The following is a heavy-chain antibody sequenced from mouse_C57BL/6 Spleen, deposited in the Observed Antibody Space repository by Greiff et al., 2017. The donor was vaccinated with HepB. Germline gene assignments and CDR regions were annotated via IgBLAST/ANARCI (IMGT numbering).Heavy chain of an antibody. V-gene: IGHV1-53*01. Sequence: QVQLQQPGTELVKPGASVKLSCKASGYTFTSYWMHWVKQRPGQGLEWIGNINPSNGGTTYNEKFKRKATLTVDKSSSTAYMQLSSLTSEDSAVYYCARSLITTVVATRGLAYWGQGTLVTVSA. CDR1: GYTFTSYW. CDR2: INPSNGGT. CDR3: ARSLITTVVATRGLAY. J-gene: IGHJ3*01. D-gene: IGHD1-1*01.